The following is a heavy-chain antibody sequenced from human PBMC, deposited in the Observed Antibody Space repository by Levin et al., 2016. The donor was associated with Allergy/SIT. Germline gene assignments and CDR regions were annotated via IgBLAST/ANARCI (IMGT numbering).Heavy chain of an antibody. Sequence: GESLKISCAASGFTFSSYSMNWVRQAPGKGLEWVSSISSSSSYIYYADSVKGRFTISRDNAKNSLYLQMNSLRAEDTAVYYCARAGRELLPFDYWGQGTLVTVSS. D-gene: IGHD1-26*01. CDR1: GFTFSSYS. V-gene: IGHV3-21*01. CDR3: ARAGRELLPFDY. J-gene: IGHJ4*02. CDR2: ISSSSSYI.